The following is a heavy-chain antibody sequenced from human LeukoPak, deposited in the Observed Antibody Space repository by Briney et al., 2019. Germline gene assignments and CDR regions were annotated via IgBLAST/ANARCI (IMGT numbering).Heavy chain of an antibody. CDR1: GFTFAGYT. CDR3: ASTLEYYYDSSGYTRVEGGNDY. D-gene: IGHD3-22*01. J-gene: IGHJ4*02. Sequence: GGSLRLSCAASGFTFAGYTMHWVRQAPGKGLEWATLITYDGSTKYYADSVKGRFTISRDNSKNTLYLQMNSLRAEDTAVYYCASTLEYYYDSSGYTRVEGGNDYWGQGTLVTVSS. V-gene: IGHV3-30*14. CDR2: ITYDGSTK.